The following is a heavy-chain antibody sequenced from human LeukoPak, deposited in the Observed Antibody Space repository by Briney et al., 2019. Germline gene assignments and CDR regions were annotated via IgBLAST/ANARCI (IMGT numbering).Heavy chain of an antibody. V-gene: IGHV4-39*01. J-gene: IGHJ4*02. CDR3: ARHRIAGYQQLDY. D-gene: IGHD2-2*01. CDR2: IYYSGST. CDR1: GGSISSSSYY. Sequence: SETLSLTCTVSGGSISSSSYYWGWIRQPPGKGLEWIGSIYYSGSTYYNPSLKSRVTISVDTSKNQFSLKLSSVTAADTAVYYCARHRIAGYQQLDYWGQGTLVTVSS.